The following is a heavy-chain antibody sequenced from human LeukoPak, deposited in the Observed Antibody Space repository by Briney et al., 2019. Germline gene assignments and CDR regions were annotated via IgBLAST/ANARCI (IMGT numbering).Heavy chain of an antibody. CDR1: GGSFSGYY. Sequence: SETLSLTCAVYGGSFSGYYWSWIRQPPGKGLEWIGGINHSGSTNYNPSLKSRVTISVDTSKNQFSLKLSSVTAADTAVYYCARQAIRYFDWFASGAFDIWGQGTMVTVSS. D-gene: IGHD3-9*01. CDR2: INHSGST. CDR3: ARQAIRYFDWFASGAFDI. V-gene: IGHV4-34*01. J-gene: IGHJ3*02.